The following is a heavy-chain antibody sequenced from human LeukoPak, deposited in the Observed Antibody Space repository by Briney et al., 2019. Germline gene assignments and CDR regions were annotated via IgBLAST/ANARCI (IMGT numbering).Heavy chain of an antibody. J-gene: IGHJ4*02. CDR2: INQDGSEI. CDR1: GFSFSIYW. Sequence: PGGSLRLSCAASGFSFSIYWMSWVRQAPGKGLEWVANINQDGSEIYYVDSVKGRFTMSRDNAKNSLYLQMNSLRVDGTAVYYCARSAAIGTVDYWGQGTLVTVSP. V-gene: IGHV3-7*01. CDR3: ARSAAIGTVDY. D-gene: IGHD6-13*01.